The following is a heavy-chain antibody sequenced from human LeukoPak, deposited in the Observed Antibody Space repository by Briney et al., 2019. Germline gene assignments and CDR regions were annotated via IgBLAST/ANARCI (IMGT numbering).Heavy chain of an antibody. CDR3: ARDHPVGATRIEIDY. Sequence: ASVKVSCKASGYTFTGYYMHWVRQAPGQGLEWMGWINPDSGGTNYAQKFQGRVTMTRDTSLSTAYMELSRLRSDDTAVYYCARDHPVGATRIEIDYWGQGSLVSVSS. V-gene: IGHV1-2*02. J-gene: IGHJ4*02. CDR1: GYTFTGYY. D-gene: IGHD1-26*01. CDR2: INPDSGGT.